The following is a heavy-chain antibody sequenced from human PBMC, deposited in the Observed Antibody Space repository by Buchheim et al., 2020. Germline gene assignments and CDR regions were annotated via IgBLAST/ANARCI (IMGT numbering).Heavy chain of an antibody. CDR1: GYTFTTYG. CDR2: ISANYGYT. V-gene: IGHV1-18*04. Sequence: QVQLVQSGPEVKSPGASVKVSCKASGYTFTTYGISWVRQAPGQGPEWMAWISANYGYTRYAQKVQGRVTMTRDTSTSTVYMELSSLRSEDTAVYYCARAPILGSSTSCCLPPDYWGQGTL. J-gene: IGHJ4*02. D-gene: IGHD2-2*01. CDR3: ARAPILGSSTSCCLPPDY.